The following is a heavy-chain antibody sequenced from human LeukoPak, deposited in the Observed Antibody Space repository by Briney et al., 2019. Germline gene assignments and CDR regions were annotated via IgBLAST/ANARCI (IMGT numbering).Heavy chain of an antibody. CDR3: AKDLSGRKGAFDY. CDR2: RSSDGRNA. J-gene: IGHJ4*02. D-gene: IGHD3-10*01. V-gene: IGHV3-30*18. CDR1: GFTFSSYG. Sequence: GGSLPVSRAASGFTFSSYGMHWVRQAPGKGLEWVAVRSSDGRNAYYAASLKGPLTMSRDNSKSTLLVQMNSLRAEDTAVYYCAKDLSGRKGAFDYWGQGALV.